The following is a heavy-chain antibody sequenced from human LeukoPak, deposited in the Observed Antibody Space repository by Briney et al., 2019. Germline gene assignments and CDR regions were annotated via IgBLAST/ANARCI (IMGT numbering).Heavy chain of an antibody. J-gene: IGHJ4*02. D-gene: IGHD5-18*01. Sequence: PGGSLRLSCTTSGFSFGDCAMSWVRQAPGKGLEWVGFIRTKAFGQTTEYAASVKGRFTISRDDSNSSAYLEMSSLKAEDKAVYYCTRERLDSRGFSFGLFDYWSQGTLVTVSS. CDR3: TRERLDSRGFSFGLFDY. CDR2: IRTKAFGQTT. V-gene: IGHV3-49*04. CDR1: GFSFGDCA.